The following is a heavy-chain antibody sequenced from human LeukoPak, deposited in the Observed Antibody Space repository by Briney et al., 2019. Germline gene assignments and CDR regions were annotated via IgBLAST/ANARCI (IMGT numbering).Heavy chain of an antibody. CDR2: IYPGDSDT. J-gene: IGHJ4*02. CDR3: ARLSPETYDILTGYYRYYFDY. D-gene: IGHD3-9*01. Sequence: GESLKISCKGSGYSFTSYWIGWVRQMPGKGPEWMGIIYPGDSDTRYSPSFQGQVTISADKSISTAYLQWSSLKASDTAMYYCARLSPETYDILTGYYRYYFDYWGQGTLVTVSS. V-gene: IGHV5-51*01. CDR1: GYSFTSYW.